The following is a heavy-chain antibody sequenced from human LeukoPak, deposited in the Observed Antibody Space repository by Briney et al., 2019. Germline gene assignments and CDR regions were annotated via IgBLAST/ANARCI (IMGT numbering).Heavy chain of an antibody. CDR2: IYYDGSDK. D-gene: IGHD3-22*01. CDR1: GFTFGSYG. Sequence: PGRSLRLSCAASGFTFGSYGMHWVRQAPGKGLEWVAIIYYDGSDKYYADSVKGRFTISRDNSKDTLYLQMNSLRAEDTAVYYCARQIAYYYDSSGYYTTDYWGQGTLVTVSS. CDR3: ARQIAYYYDSSGYYTTDY. V-gene: IGHV3-33*01. J-gene: IGHJ4*02.